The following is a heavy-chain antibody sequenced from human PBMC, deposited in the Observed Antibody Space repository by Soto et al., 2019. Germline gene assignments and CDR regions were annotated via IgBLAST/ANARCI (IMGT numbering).Heavy chain of an antibody. CDR1: GGTFSSYA. CDR2: IIPIFGTA. Sequence: QVQLVQSGAEVKKPGSSVKVSCKASGGTFSSYAISWVRQAPGQGLEWMGGIIPIFGTANYAQKFQGRVTITADESTSTAYMELSSLRSEETAVYYCASPGCSSTSCYTDYYYYGMDVWGQGTTVTVSS. D-gene: IGHD2-2*02. J-gene: IGHJ6*02. V-gene: IGHV1-69*01. CDR3: ASPGCSSTSCYTDYYYYGMDV.